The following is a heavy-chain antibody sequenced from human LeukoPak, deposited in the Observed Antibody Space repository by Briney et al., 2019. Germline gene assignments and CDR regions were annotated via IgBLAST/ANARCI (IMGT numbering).Heavy chain of an antibody. V-gene: IGHV3-53*01. CDR2: ISSDGNT. CDR1: GFTVSGNY. D-gene: IGHD4-17*01. Sequence: PGGSLRLSCAASGFTVSGNYMSWVRQAPGKGLEWVSAISSDGNTYYADSVKGRFTISRDNSKNTLYLQMNSLGAEDTAVYYCARLTYGEKFEYWGQGTLVTVSS. J-gene: IGHJ4*02. CDR3: ARLTYGEKFEY.